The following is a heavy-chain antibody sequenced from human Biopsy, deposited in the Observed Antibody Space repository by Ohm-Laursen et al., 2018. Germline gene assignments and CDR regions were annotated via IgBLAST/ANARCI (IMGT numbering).Heavy chain of an antibody. CDR2: ISTYNDDT. Sequence: SVKVSCKPSGGAFSTYSISTYGVYWVRQAPGQGLEWMGWISTYNDDTNIAKKFQGRVSMTTDTSTRTAYMELRSLRSGDTAIYLCARDPGYDFWSGSDPFDIWGQGTLVTVS. V-gene: IGHV1-18*01. CDR1: GGAFSTYS. D-gene: IGHD3-3*01. CDR3: ARDPGYDFWSGSDPFDI. J-gene: IGHJ3*02.